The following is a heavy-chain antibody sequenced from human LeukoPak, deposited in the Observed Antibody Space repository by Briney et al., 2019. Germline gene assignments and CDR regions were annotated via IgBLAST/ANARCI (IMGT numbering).Heavy chain of an antibody. J-gene: IGHJ6*02. CDR3: ARAILHYYYGMDV. D-gene: IGHD3-9*01. CDR2: IYYSGST. V-gene: IGHV4-59*06. CDR1: SGSISSYY. Sequence: SETLSLTCTVSSGSISSYYWSWIRQHPGKGLEWIGYIYYSGSTYYNPSLKSRVTISVDTSKNQFSLKLSSVTAADTAVYYCARAILHYYYGMDVWGQGTTVTVSS.